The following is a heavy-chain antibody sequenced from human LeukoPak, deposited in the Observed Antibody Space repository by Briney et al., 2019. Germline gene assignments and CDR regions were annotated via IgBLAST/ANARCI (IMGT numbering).Heavy chain of an antibody. CDR2: IYYSGST. CDR3: ARRMVTTSGQEVDY. D-gene: IGHD4-17*01. V-gene: IGHV4-39*01. CDR1: GGSISISSYY. Sequence: PSETLSLTCTVSGGSISISSYYWGWIRQPPGEGLEGIGSIYYSGSTYYNPSLKSRVTISVDTSKNQFSLKLWSVTAADTAVYYCARRMVTTSGQEVDYWGQGTLVTVSS. J-gene: IGHJ4*02.